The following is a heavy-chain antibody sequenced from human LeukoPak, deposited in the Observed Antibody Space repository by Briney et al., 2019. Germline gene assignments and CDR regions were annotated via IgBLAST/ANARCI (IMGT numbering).Heavy chain of an antibody. J-gene: IGHJ6*04. CDR3: AKGTTDYGSGYGMDV. Sequence: GGSLRLSCAASGFSFRNYAMNWVRQAPGKGLECVSAISGISNGGGSTFYADSVKGRFTISRDNSNNMSYLQMNSLRAEDTAVYYCAKGTTDYGSGYGMDVWGKGTTVTVSS. D-gene: IGHD3-10*01. CDR1: GFSFRNYA. CDR2: ISGISNGGGST. V-gene: IGHV3-23*01.